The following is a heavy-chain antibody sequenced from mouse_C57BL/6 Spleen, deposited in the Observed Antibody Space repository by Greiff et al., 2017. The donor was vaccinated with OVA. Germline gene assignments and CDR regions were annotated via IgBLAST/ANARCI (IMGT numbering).Heavy chain of an antibody. V-gene: IGHV8-12*01. J-gene: IGHJ1*03. Sequence: QVTLKECGPGILQSSQTLSLTCSFSGFSLSTSGMGVSWIRQPSGKGLEWLAHIYWDDDKRYNPSLKSRLTISKDTSRNQVFLKITSVDTADTATYYCARRGGYDMYFDVWGTGTTVTVSS. CDR3: ARRGGYDMYFDV. CDR2: IYWDDDK. CDR1: GFSLSTSGMG. D-gene: IGHD2-2*01.